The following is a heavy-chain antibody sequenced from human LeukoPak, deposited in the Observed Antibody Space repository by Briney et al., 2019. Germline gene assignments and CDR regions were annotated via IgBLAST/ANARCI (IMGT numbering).Heavy chain of an antibody. V-gene: IGHV1-2*02. CDR1: GYTFTGYY. Sequence: ASVKVSCKASGYTFTGYYIHWVRQAPGQGLEWMGWINPNTGGTTFAERFQGRVTMTRGTSVSTAYMELSRVRSDDTAVYYCARSPVYSYDTTDPYDGLYNWFDPWGQGTLVTVSS. CDR2: INPNTGGT. CDR3: ARSPVYSYDTTDPYDGLYNWFDP. J-gene: IGHJ5*02. D-gene: IGHD3-22*01.